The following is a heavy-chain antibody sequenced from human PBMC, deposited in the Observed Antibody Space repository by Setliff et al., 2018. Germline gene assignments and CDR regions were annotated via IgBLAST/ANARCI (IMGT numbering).Heavy chain of an antibody. J-gene: IGHJ3*02. D-gene: IGHD6-19*01. Sequence: ASVKVSCKASGYSFTSFSITWVRQAPGQGLEWLGWVSTYNGDTKSAQKFRGRVTMTTDISTSTVYMELRTQRSDDTAVYYCARRPIALAGYRKGAFDTWGQGTMVTVS. CDR1: GYSFTSFS. CDR2: VSTYNGDT. V-gene: IGHV1-18*01. CDR3: ARRPIALAGYRKGAFDT.